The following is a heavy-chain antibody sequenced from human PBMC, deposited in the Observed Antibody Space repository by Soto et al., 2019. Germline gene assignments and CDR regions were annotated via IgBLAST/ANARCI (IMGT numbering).Heavy chain of an antibody. D-gene: IGHD4-4*01. CDR3: GRARDSNQRYYGRDV. Sequence: EVQLVESGGGLVQPGGSLRLSCAASEFTFSSYDMHWVRQATGKGLEWVSAIGTAGATYYPGSVKGRFTISRENAKNSLYSQMNRQRAGDAAVYYCGRARDSNQRYYGRDVGGQGSTVTV. CDR1: EFTFSSYD. J-gene: IGHJ6*02. CDR2: IGTAGAT. V-gene: IGHV3-13*01.